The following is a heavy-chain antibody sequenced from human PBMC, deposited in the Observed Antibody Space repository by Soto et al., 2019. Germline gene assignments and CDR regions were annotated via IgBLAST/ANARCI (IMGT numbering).Heavy chain of an antibody. D-gene: IGHD3-22*01. Sequence: GGSLRLSCAASGFTFSIYAMTWARQSPGKGLEWVSSMSRTGDNTYYAGSVKGRFTISRDNSKNTLYLQMNSLRAEDTAIYYCAKDQSNSNPLYYFDFWGPGTLVTVSS. J-gene: IGHJ4*02. CDR3: AKDQSNSNPLYYFDF. CDR2: MSRTGDNT. CDR1: GFTFSIYA. V-gene: IGHV3-23*01.